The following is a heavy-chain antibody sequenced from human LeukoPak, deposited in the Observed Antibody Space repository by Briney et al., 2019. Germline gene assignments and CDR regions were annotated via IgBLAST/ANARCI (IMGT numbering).Heavy chain of an antibody. Sequence: GGSLRLSCAASGFTFSSYSMNWVRQAPGKGLEWVSSISSSSSYIYYADSVKGRFTISRDNAKNSLYLQMNSLRAEDTAVYYCARHAQYDFWSGYILRPHYYYYGMDVWGQGTTVTVSS. V-gene: IGHV3-21*01. CDR3: ARHAQYDFWSGYILRPHYYYYGMDV. D-gene: IGHD3-3*01. J-gene: IGHJ6*02. CDR1: GFTFSSYS. CDR2: ISSSSSYI.